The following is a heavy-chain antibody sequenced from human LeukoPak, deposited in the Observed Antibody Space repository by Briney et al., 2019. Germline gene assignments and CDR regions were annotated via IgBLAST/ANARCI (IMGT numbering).Heavy chain of an antibody. Sequence: GGSLRLSCAASGFTFSSYWMSWVRQAPGKGLEWVANIKQDGSEKYYVDSVKVRFTISRDNAKNSLYLQMNSLRAEDTAVYYCASSPIVGVSFDYWGQGTLVTVSS. CDR3: ASSPIVGVSFDY. J-gene: IGHJ4*02. CDR2: IKQDGSEK. V-gene: IGHV3-7*03. CDR1: GFTFSSYW. D-gene: IGHD1-26*01.